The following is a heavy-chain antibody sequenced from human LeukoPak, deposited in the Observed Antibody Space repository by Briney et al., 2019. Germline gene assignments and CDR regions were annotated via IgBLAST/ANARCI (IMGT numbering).Heavy chain of an antibody. CDR2: AIPFLGTA. Sequence: SVKVSCKASGGTFISYVISWVRQAPGQGLEWMGGAIPFLGTANYVQKFQDRITITAEKSTTTTYMELRSLRSDDTAIYYCAILGTVPYWGQGTQITVSS. D-gene: IGHD1-26*01. V-gene: IGHV1-69*10. CDR3: AILGTVPY. J-gene: IGHJ4*02. CDR1: GGTFISYV.